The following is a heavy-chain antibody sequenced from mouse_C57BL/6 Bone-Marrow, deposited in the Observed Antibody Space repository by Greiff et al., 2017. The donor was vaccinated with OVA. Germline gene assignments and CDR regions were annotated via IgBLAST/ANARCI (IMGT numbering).Heavy chain of an antibody. CDR3: AIRGPYCPYYYAMDY. D-gene: IGHD2-10*01. CDR1: GYAFSSSW. V-gene: IGHV1-82*01. Sequence: QVQLQQSGPELVKPGASVKISCKASGYAFSSSWMNWVKQRPGKGLEWIGRIYPGDGDTNYNGKFKGKATLTADKSSSTAYMQLSSLTSEDSAVYYCAIRGPYCPYYYAMDYWGQGTSVTVSS. CDR2: IYPGDGDT. J-gene: IGHJ4*01.